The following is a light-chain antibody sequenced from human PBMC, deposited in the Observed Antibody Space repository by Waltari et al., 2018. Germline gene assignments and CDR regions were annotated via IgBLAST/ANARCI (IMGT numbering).Light chain of an antibody. CDR3: QKYDSVPLT. Sequence: DIQLTQTPPSLSASVGDRVTITCRASHDINNYLAWYQQEPGKVPKLLIYAASTLQPGVPSRCRGSGSGTDFTLIINGLQPEDVATYYCQKYDSVPLTFGLGTKV. CDR1: HDINNY. CDR2: AAS. V-gene: IGKV1-27*01. J-gene: IGKJ1*01.